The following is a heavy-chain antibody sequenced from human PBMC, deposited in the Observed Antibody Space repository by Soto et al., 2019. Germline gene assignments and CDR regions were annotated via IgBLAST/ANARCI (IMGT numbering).Heavy chain of an antibody. J-gene: IGHJ5*02. D-gene: IGHD2-2*01. CDR3: ARVYCTTTICHAWLDP. V-gene: IGHV5-51*01. Sequence: VESLKISCKGSGYSFTSYWIGWVRQMPGKGLEWMGIIYPGDSDTRYSPSFQGQVTISADKSISTVYLQWSSLKASDTAMYYCARVYCTTTICHAWLDPCGQGTLVTVSS. CDR1: GYSFTSYW. CDR2: IYPGDSDT.